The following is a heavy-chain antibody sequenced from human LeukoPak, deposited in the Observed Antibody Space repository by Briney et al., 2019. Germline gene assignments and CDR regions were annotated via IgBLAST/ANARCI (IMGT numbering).Heavy chain of an antibody. CDR1: GGSISSGLYS. CDR3: ARAISRGRWLQLEFDY. D-gene: IGHD5-24*01. V-gene: IGHV4-30-2*01. J-gene: IGHJ4*02. Sequence: PSETLSLTCDVSGGSISSGLYSWSWIRQPLGKGLEWIGYIYHTGSTYYNPSLKSRVTISADTSKNQFSLKLSSVTAADTAVYYCARAISRGRWLQLEFDYWGQGTLVTVSS. CDR2: IYHTGST.